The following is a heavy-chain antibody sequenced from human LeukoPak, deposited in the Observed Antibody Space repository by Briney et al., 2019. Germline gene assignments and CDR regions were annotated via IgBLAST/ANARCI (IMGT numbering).Heavy chain of an antibody. J-gene: IGHJ3*02. CDR1: GYIFTSYW. CDR3: ARQLHYYDSSGYHDDAFDI. CDR2: IYPGDSDT. D-gene: IGHD3-22*01. Sequence: GESLKISCKGSGYIFTSYWIGWVRQLPGKGLEWMGIIYPGDSDTRYSPSFQGQVTISADKSISTAYLQWSSLKASDTAMYYCARQLHYYDSSGYHDDAFDIWGQGTMVTVSS. V-gene: IGHV5-51*01.